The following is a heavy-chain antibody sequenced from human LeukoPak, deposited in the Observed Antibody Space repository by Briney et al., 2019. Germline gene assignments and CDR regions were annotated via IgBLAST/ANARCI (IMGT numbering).Heavy chain of an antibody. J-gene: IGHJ4*02. CDR2: IKQDGSEK. CDR1: GFTFSNYW. V-gene: IGHV3-7*01. D-gene: IGHD3-10*01. CDR3: VRDPVGNYGSGTYPPS. Sequence: GGSLRLSCAASGFTFSNYWMSWVRQAPGKGLEWVANIKQDGSEKYYVDSVKGRFTISRDNAKNSVYLQMNSLRAEDTAVYCCVRDPVGNYGSGTYPPSWGQGTLVTVSS.